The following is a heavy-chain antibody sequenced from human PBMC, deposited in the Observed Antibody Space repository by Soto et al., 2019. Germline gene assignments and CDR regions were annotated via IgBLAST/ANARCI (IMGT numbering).Heavy chain of an antibody. D-gene: IGHD4-17*01. CDR1: GYTFTSYY. CDR2: INPSGGST. CDR3: ARDSQTADYGDYIWFDP. J-gene: IGHJ5*02. V-gene: IGHV1-46*01. Sequence: ASVKVSCKASGYTFTSYYMHWVRQAPGQGLEWMGIINPSGGSTSYAQKFQGRVTMTRDTSTSTVYMELSSLRSEDTAVYYCARDSQTADYGDYIWFDPWGQGTLVTVSS.